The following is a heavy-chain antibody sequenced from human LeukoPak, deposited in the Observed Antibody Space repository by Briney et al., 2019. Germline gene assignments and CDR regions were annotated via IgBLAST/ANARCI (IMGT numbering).Heavy chain of an antibody. CDR3: ARQHKSYYMDV. V-gene: IGHV4-39*01. Sequence: SETLSLTCTVSGGSISNYYWGWIRQPPGKGLEWIGSIYYSGSTYYNPSLKSRVTISVDTSKNQFSLKLSSVTAADTAVYYCARQHKSYYMDVWGKGTTVTVSS. CDR1: GGSISNYY. CDR2: IYYSGST. J-gene: IGHJ6*03.